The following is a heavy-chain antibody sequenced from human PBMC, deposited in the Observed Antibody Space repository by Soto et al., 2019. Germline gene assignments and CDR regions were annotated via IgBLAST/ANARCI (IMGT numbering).Heavy chain of an antibody. CDR2: MFDGVST. J-gene: IGHJ4*02. V-gene: IGHV4-39*01. CDR3: ARLPSRHLVDY. D-gene: IGHD3-3*02. CDR1: GSSINSSGYY. Sequence: SETLSLTCTVSGSSINSSGYYWGWIRQPPGKGLEWIGSMFDGVSTYYNPSLKSRVTVSVDTSKNQFSLNLRSVTAADTAVYYCARLPSRHLVDYWGQGTLVTVSS.